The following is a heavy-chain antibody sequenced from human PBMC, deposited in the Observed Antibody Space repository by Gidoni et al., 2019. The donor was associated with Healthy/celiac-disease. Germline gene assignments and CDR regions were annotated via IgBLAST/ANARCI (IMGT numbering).Heavy chain of an antibody. CDR2: ISGSGGST. CDR3: AKDRPNYYDSSGYYLDY. J-gene: IGHJ4*02. CDR1: GFTFSSYA. Sequence: EVQLLESGGGLVQPGGSLRLSCAASGFTFSSYAMSWVRQAPGKGLEGVSAISGSGGSTYYADSVKGRFTISRDNSTNTLYLQMNSLRAEDTAVYYCAKDRPNYYDSSGYYLDYWGQGTLVTVSS. D-gene: IGHD3-22*01. V-gene: IGHV3-23*01.